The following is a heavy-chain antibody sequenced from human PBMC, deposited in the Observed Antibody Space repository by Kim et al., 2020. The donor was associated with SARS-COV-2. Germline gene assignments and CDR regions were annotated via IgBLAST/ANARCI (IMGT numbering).Heavy chain of an antibody. J-gene: IGHJ6*02. CDR3: ARREAEGATPYYYYGMDV. Sequence: LKSRVTISVDTTKNQFSLKLSSVTAADTAVYYCARREAEGATPYYYYGMDVWGQGTTVTVSS. V-gene: IGHV4-61*07. D-gene: IGHD1-26*01.